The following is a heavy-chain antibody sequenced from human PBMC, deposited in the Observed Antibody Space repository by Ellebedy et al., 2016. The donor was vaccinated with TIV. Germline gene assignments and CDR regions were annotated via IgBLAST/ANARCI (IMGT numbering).Heavy chain of an antibody. CDR3: ARVFGDFWSGYHRPHYYFDY. CDR2: IYYSENT. J-gene: IGHJ4*02. CDR1: GGSFSGYY. V-gene: IGHV4-59*01. Sequence: SQTLSLTCAVYGGSFSGYYWSWIRQSPGKGLEWFGFIYYSENTNYNPSLKSRVTISVDTSENQFSLKLSSVTAADTAVYYCARVFGDFWSGYHRPHYYFDYWGQGTLVTVSS. D-gene: IGHD3-3*01.